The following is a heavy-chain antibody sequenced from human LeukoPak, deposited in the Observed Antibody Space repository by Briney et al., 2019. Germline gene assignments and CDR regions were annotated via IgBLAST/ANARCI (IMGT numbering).Heavy chain of an antibody. D-gene: IGHD2-8*02. Sequence: SETLSLTCAVSGGSISSRNWWIWVRQPPGKGLEWIGEVYPSGSTNYNPSLKSRVTISIDKSKNQFFLKLSSVTAADTAVYYCARDTGGRGRLDAFDIWGQGTMVTVSS. V-gene: IGHV4-4*02. CDR3: ARDTGGRGRLDAFDI. CDR2: VYPSGST. CDR1: GGSISSRNW. J-gene: IGHJ3*02.